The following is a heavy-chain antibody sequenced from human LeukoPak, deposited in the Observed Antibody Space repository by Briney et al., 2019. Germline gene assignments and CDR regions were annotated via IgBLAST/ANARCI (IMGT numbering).Heavy chain of an antibody. J-gene: IGHJ3*01. Sequence: ESGGGLVKPGGSLRLSCAASGFTFSSYSMNWVRQTPDKGLEWVSSVSSDSHFIFYADSVEGRFTISRDNANNSLYLEINSLRPEDTAVYYCARGALLWFGGVIHADAFDLWGQGTMVTVSS. CDR2: VSSDSHFI. CDR1: GFTFSSYS. V-gene: IGHV3-21*06. CDR3: ARGALLWFGGVIHADAFDL. D-gene: IGHD3-10*01.